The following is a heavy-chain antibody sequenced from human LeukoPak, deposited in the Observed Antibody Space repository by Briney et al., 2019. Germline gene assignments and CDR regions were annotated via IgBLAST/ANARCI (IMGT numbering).Heavy chain of an antibody. CDR2: ISYDGSNK. V-gene: IGHV3-30*04. CDR3: ARDYSSSFFDY. Sequence: GRSLRLSCAASGFTFSSYAMHWVRQAPGKGLEWVAVISYDGSNKYYADSVKGRYTISRDNSKNTLYLQMNSLRAEDTAVYYCARDYSSSFFDYRGQGTLVTDSS. CDR1: GFTFSSYA. D-gene: IGHD6-13*01. J-gene: IGHJ4*02.